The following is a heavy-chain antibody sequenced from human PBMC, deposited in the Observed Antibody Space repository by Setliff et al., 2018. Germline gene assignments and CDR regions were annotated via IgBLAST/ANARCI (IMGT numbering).Heavy chain of an antibody. Sequence: PSETLSLTCTVSGGSISSYYWSWIRQPPGKRLEWIGYIYYSGSTNYNPSLKSRVTISVDTSKNQFSLKLSSVTAADTAVYYCAISTIFGVVSPTPDAFDIWGQGTMVTVSS. CDR3: AISTIFGVVSPTPDAFDI. CDR2: IYYSGST. D-gene: IGHD3-3*01. J-gene: IGHJ3*02. V-gene: IGHV4-59*12. CDR1: GGSISSYY.